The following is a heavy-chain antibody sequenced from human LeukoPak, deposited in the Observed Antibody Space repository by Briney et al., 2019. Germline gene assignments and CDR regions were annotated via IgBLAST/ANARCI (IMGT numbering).Heavy chain of an antibody. D-gene: IGHD3-16*02. Sequence: PSETLSLTCAVSGYSISSGYYWGWIRQPPGKGLEWIGSIYHSGGTYYNPSLKSRVTISVDTPKNQFSLKLSSVTAADTAVYYCARDQFYRYMDVWGKGTTVTVSS. J-gene: IGHJ6*03. CDR2: IYHSGGT. CDR1: GYSISSGYY. V-gene: IGHV4-38-2*02. CDR3: ARDQFYRYMDV.